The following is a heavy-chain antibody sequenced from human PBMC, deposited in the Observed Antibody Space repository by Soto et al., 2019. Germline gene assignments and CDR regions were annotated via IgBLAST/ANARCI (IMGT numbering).Heavy chain of an antibody. CDR3: STGSNFYDRTAHYRPAGMND. Sequence: QVQLVESGGGVVQPGRSLRLSCAASGFPFSGYGIHWVRQAPGKGLEWVAVLSYDGRNKSYADSVKGRFTISRDSSKITLYLQMDSLRAEYTAVYYCSTGSNFYDRTAHYRPAGMNDWGQGTAVTVSS. V-gene: IGHV3-30*03. CDR1: GFPFSGYG. D-gene: IGHD3-22*01. CDR2: LSYDGRNK. J-gene: IGHJ6*02.